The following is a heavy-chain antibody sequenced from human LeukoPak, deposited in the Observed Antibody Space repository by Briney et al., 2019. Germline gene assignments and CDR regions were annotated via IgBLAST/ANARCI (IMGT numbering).Heavy chain of an antibody. D-gene: IGHD3-3*01. CDR3: ARLREIPVFGVVTKSTSYFDY. Sequence: PGGTLRLSCVASGFTFSSHGMNWVRQAPGKGLEWVSGITSGTRTYYADSVKGRFAISRDNSKNTMYLQMNSLRAEDTAVYYCARLREIPVFGVVTKSTSYFDYWGQGTLVTVSS. CDR2: ITSGTRT. V-gene: IGHV3-23*01. CDR1: GFTFSSHG. J-gene: IGHJ4*02.